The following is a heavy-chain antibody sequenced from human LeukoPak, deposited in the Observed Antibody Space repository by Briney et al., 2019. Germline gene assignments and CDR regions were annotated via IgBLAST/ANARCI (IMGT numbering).Heavy chain of an antibody. V-gene: IGHV3-23*01. CDR3: ARLAYYDSSGYRYLDAFDI. CDR1: GFTFSSYA. CDR2: ISGSGGST. Sequence: PGGSLRLSCAASGFTFSSYAMSWVRQAPGKGLEWVSAISGSGGSTYYADSVKGRFTISRDNSKNTLYLQMNSLRAEDTAVYYCARLAYYDSSGYRYLDAFDIWGQGTMVTVSS. D-gene: IGHD3-22*01. J-gene: IGHJ3*02.